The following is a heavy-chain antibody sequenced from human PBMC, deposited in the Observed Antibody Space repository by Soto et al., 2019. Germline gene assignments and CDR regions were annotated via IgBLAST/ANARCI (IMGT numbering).Heavy chain of an antibody. Sequence: QVQLVESGGGVVQPGRSLRLSCAASGFTFNMHGMHWVRQAPGKGLEWVAVISTDGSYKYHVDSVKGRFTISRDNSINTLYLQMNSLKTEDTGIYYCAKDQRIVGSTRGYIDYWGQGTLVAVSS. CDR3: AKDQRIVGSTRGYIDY. D-gene: IGHD1-26*01. CDR1: GFTFNMHG. V-gene: IGHV3-30*18. J-gene: IGHJ4*02. CDR2: ISTDGSYK.